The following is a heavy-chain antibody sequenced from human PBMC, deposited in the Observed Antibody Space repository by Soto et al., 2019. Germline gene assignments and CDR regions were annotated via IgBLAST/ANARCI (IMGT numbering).Heavy chain of an antibody. V-gene: IGHV3-74*01. CDR2: INSDGSTT. J-gene: IGHJ4*02. CDR1: GFTFNSCW. D-gene: IGHD6-13*01. Sequence: EVQLVESGGGLVQPGGSLRLSCVASGFTFNSCWMHWVRQAPGKGLVWVSRINSDGSTTDYADSVKGRFTISRNNAKNTMYRQMNSLKTEDTALYYCASGLDEYSSSWYDYWGQGSPVTVSS. CDR3: ASGLDEYSSSWYDY.